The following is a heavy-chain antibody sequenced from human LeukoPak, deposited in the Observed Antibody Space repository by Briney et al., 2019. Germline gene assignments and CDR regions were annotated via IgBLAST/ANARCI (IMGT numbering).Heavy chain of an antibody. CDR2: ISYDGSDK. Sequence: GSLRLSCAASGFTFSSYAMSWVRQAPGKGLEWVAVISYDGSDKYYADSVKGRFTISRDNSKNTLYLQMNSLRAEDTAVYYCAKGKVITMIIYYFDYWGQGTLVTVSS. D-gene: IGHD3-22*01. V-gene: IGHV3-30*18. CDR1: GFTFSSYA. CDR3: AKGKVITMIIYYFDY. J-gene: IGHJ4*02.